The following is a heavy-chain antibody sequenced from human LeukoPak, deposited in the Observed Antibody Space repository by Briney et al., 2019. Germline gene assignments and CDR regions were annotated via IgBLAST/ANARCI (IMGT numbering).Heavy chain of an antibody. CDR1: GFTFRNYW. D-gene: IGHD6-25*01. J-gene: IGHJ4*02. CDR3: AGGGGGFHY. V-gene: IGHV3-7*04. Sequence: PGGSLRLSCAASGFTFRNYWMTWVRQAPGKGLEWVANIRQDGSDKYYVDSVRGRFTISRDNAKNSLYLQMDTLRAEDTAVYYCAGGGGGFHYWGQGPLVTASS. CDR2: IRQDGSDK.